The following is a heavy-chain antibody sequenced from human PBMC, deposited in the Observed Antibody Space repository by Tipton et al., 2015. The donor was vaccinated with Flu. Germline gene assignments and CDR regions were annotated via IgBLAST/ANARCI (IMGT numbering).Heavy chain of an antibody. V-gene: IGHV4-59*01. CDR3: ARVPTGYYDILTGYYWDGWYFDL. CDR1: GGSISSYY. D-gene: IGHD3-9*01. J-gene: IGHJ2*01. Sequence: TLSLTCTVSGGSISSYYWSWIRQPPGKGLEWIGYIYYSGSTNYNPSLKSRVTISVDTSKNQFSLKLSSVTAADTAVYYCARVPTGYYDILTGYYWDGWYFDLWGRGTLVTVSS. CDR2: IYYSGST.